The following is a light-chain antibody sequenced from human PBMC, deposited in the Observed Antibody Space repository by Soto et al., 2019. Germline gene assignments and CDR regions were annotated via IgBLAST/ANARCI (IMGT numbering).Light chain of an antibody. J-gene: IGKJ1*01. CDR2: DAS. CDR1: QTISSG. Sequence: GDRVTITYRASQTISSGLAWYQQNPGKAPKLLIYDASTLESGVPSRFSGSGSGTEFTLTISSLQPDDFATYCCQHYSSVWSFGQGTKVDIK. V-gene: IGKV1-5*01. CDR3: QHYSSVWS.